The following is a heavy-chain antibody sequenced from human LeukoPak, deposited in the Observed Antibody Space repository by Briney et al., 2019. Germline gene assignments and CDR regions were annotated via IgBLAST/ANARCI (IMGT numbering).Heavy chain of an antibody. CDR3: AHTPWFLRDDDAFDI. D-gene: IGHD3-22*01. CDR1: GYTFTGYY. J-gene: IGHJ3*02. Sequence: ASVKVSCKASGYTFTGYYMSWVRQAPGQGLEWMVWINPNIGGTNYAQEFQGRVTMTRDTSNSTAYMVLSRLRSDTTAEYCCAHTPWFLRDDDAFDIWGQGTMVTVSS. V-gene: IGHV1-2*02. CDR2: INPNIGGT.